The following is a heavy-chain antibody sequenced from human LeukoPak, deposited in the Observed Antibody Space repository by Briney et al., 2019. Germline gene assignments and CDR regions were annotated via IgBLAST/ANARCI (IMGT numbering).Heavy chain of an antibody. V-gene: IGHV3-30*04. J-gene: IGHJ5*02. CDR2: MSVDGNKE. D-gene: IGHD2-15*01. Sequence: GTSLRLSCAASGFTFNSYTIHWVRQAPGKGLEWVAVMSVDGNKEFYADSVKGRFTISRDNSKNTLFLQMNSLTVEDTAVYYCARGRLGDCSGGSCYQGGFDPWGQGTLVTVSS. CDR1: GFTFNSYT. CDR3: ARGRLGDCSGGSCYQGGFDP.